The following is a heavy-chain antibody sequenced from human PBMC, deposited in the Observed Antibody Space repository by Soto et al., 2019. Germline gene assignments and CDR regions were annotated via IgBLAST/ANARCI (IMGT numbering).Heavy chain of an antibody. Sequence: QVHLVQSGAEVKKPGASVKVSCQASGYAFTTYGITWVRQAPGQGLEWMGWISAHNGNTNYARKLQGRVTVTRATSPSTAYMELRSLRSDDPAVYYCARGRYGDYWGQGALVTVSS. J-gene: IGHJ4*02. CDR1: GYAFTTYG. D-gene: IGHD1-1*01. V-gene: IGHV1-18*01. CDR3: ARGRYGDY. CDR2: ISAHNGNT.